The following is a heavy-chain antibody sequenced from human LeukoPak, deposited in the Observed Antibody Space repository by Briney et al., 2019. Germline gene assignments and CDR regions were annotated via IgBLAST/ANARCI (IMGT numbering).Heavy chain of an antibody. CDR2: IYYSGST. Sequence: SETLSLTCTVSGGSISSGGYYWSWIRQHPGKGLEWIGYIYYSGSTYYNPSLKSRVTISVDTSKNQFSLKLSSVTAADTAAYYCARGGYLYYFDYWGQGTLVTVSS. CDR3: ARGGYLYYFDY. CDR1: GGSISSGGYY. J-gene: IGHJ4*02. V-gene: IGHV4-31*03. D-gene: IGHD5-12*01.